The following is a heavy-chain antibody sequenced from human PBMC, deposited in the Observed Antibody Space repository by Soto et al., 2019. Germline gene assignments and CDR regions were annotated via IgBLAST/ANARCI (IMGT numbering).Heavy chain of an antibody. CDR3: ARDIYGDYGRYYYGMDV. CDR1: GGSISSGGYS. Sequence: SETLSLTCAVSGGSISSGGYSWSWIRQPPGKGLEWIGYIYHSGSTYYNPSLKSRVTISVDRSKNQFSLKLSSVTAADTAVYYCARDIYGDYGRYYYGMDVWGQGTTVTVS. J-gene: IGHJ6*02. V-gene: IGHV4-30-2*01. CDR2: IYHSGST. D-gene: IGHD4-17*01.